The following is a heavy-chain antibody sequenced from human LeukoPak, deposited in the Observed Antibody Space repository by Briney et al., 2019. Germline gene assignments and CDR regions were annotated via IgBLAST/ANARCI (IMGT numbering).Heavy chain of an antibody. V-gene: IGHV3-23*01. CDR3: ATERAIILFGAFDI. J-gene: IGHJ3*02. Sequence: GSLRLSCAASGFTFSSYGMSWVRQDPGKGLEWVSAISGSGGSTYYADSVKGRFTISRDNAKNSLYLQMNSLRAEDTAVYYCATERAIILFGAFDIWGQGTMVTVSS. CDR2: ISGSGGST. CDR1: GFTFSSYG. D-gene: IGHD3-3*01.